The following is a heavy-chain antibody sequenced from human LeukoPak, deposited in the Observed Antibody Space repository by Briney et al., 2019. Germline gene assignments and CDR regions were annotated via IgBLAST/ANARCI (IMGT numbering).Heavy chain of an antibody. D-gene: IGHD3-22*01. CDR1: GYTLTGYY. CDR2: NNPNSGGT. CDR3: ARDGSRVGYDSSGYYYSPKMLFDI. J-gene: IGHJ3*02. Sequence: ASVEVSCKASGYTLTGYYMHWVRQAPGQGLEWMGWNNPNSGGTNYAQKFQGRVTMTSDTSISTAYMELSRLRFDDEAVYYCARDGSRVGYDSSGYYYSPKMLFDIWGQGTMVTVSS. V-gene: IGHV1-2*02.